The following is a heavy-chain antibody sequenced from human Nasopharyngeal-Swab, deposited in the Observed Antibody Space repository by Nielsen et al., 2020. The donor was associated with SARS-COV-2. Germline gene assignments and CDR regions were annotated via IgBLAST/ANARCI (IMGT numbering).Heavy chain of an antibody. Sequence: GGSLRLSCKGSGYSFTSYWITWVRQMPGKGLEWMARIDPDDSNTNYSPSFRGHVTVSVDKSTRTAYLQWSSLEATDTAMYYCARDWNYGWFFDRWGRGTLVTVSS. J-gene: IGHJ2*01. CDR1: GYSFTSYW. CDR2: IDPDDSNT. V-gene: IGHV5-10-1*01. CDR3: ARDWNYGWFFDR. D-gene: IGHD1-7*01.